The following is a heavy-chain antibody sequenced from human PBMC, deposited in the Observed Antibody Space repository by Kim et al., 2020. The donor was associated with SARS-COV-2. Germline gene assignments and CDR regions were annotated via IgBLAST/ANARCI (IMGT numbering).Heavy chain of an antibody. Sequence: ASVKVSCKASGYTFTGYYMHWVRQAPGQGLEWMGWINPNSGGTNYAQKFQGWVTMTRDTSISTAYMELSRLRSDDTAVYYCARDRLALGIAAAGPRVGMDVWGQGTTVTVSS. CDR1: GYTFTGYY. CDR2: INPNSGGT. D-gene: IGHD6-13*01. J-gene: IGHJ6*02. CDR3: ARDRLALGIAAAGPRVGMDV. V-gene: IGHV1-2*04.